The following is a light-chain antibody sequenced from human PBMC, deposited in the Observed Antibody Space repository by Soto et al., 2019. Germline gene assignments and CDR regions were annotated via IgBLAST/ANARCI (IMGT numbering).Light chain of an antibody. CDR1: QSITTN. Sequence: EVVMTQSPVTLSVSPGERATLSCRASQSITTNLAWYQQKPGQAPRLLIYGASTRATGVPARFSGSGSGTQFTLTINRLQSEGFAVYYCQQYNDWPPKRTFGQGTRVDFK. CDR3: QQYNDWPPKRT. V-gene: IGKV3-15*01. CDR2: GAS. J-gene: IGKJ1*01.